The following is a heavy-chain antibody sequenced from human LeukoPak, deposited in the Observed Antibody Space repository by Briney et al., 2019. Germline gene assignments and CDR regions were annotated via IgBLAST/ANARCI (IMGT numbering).Heavy chain of an antibody. D-gene: IGHD2-21*02. J-gene: IGHJ4*02. CDR2: IYWDDDK. Sequence: SGPTLVKPTQTLPLTCTFSGFSLSTSGVGVGWIRQPPGKALEWLALIYWDDDKRYSPSLKSRLTITKDTSKNQVVLTMTNMDPVDSATYYCAHSRIGFVVVTAVYFDYWGQGTLVTVSS. CDR1: GFSLSTSGVG. V-gene: IGHV2-5*02. CDR3: AHSRIGFVVVTAVYFDY.